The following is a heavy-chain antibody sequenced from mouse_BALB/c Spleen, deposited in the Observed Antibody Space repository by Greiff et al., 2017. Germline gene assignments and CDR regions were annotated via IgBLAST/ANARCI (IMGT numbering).Heavy chain of an antibody. V-gene: IGHV1S56*01. CDR3: ARHYDGYYVGFAY. D-gene: IGHD2-3*01. CDR1: GYTFTSYY. Sequence: QVQLQQSGPELVKPGASVRISCKASGYTFTSYYIHWVKQRPGQGLEWIGWIYPGNVNPKYNEKFKGKATLTADKSSSPAYMQLSSLTSEDSAVYFCARHYDGYYVGFAYWGQGTLVTVSA. CDR2: IYPGNVNP. J-gene: IGHJ3*01.